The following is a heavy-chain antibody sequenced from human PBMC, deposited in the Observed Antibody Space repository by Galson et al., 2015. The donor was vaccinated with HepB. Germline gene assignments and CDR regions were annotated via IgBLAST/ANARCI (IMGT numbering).Heavy chain of an antibody. Sequence: TLSLTCTVSGGSISSYYWSWIRQPPGKGLEWIGYIYYSGSTNYNPSLKSRVTISVDTSKNQFSLKLSSVTAADTAVYYCARDSDDSSPNWFDPWGQGTLVTVSS. CDR2: IYYSGST. CDR1: GGSISSYY. D-gene: IGHD3-22*01. V-gene: IGHV4-59*01. J-gene: IGHJ5*02. CDR3: ARDSDDSSPNWFDP.